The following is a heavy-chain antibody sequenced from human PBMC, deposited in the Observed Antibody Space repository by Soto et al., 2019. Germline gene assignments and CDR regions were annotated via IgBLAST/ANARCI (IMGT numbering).Heavy chain of an antibody. Sequence: SLRLSCAASGFTFDDYAMHWVRQAPGKGLEWVSGISWNSGSIGYADSVKGRFTISRDNAKNSLYLQMNSLRAEDTALYYCAKDSGSSTSCYSWFDPWGQGTLVTVSS. D-gene: IGHD2-2*01. CDR2: ISWNSGSI. V-gene: IGHV3-9*01. J-gene: IGHJ5*02. CDR3: AKDSGSSTSCYSWFDP. CDR1: GFTFDDYA.